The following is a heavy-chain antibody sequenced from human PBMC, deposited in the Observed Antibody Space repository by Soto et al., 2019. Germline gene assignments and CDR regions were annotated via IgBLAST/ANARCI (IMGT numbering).Heavy chain of an antibody. Sequence: SETLSLTCAVSGGSISSGGYSWSWIRQPPGKGLEWIGYIYHSGSTYYNPSLKSRVTISVDRSKNQFSLKLSSVTAADTAVYCCARVVAGTTPRGAFDIWGQGTMVTVSS. D-gene: IGHD1-7*01. CDR3: ARVVAGTTPRGAFDI. V-gene: IGHV4-30-2*01. J-gene: IGHJ3*02. CDR2: IYHSGST. CDR1: GGSISSGGYS.